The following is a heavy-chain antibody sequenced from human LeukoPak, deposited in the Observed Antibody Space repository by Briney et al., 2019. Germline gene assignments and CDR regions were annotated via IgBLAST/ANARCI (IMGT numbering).Heavy chain of an antibody. D-gene: IGHD5-24*01. CDR3: ARFTIPEAFDI. CDR1: GFTFSRYA. V-gene: IGHV3-30-3*01. CDR2: ISYDGSNK. Sequence: GGSLRLSCAASGFTFSRYAMYWVRQAPGKGLEWVAVISYDGSNKYYADSVKGRFTISRDNSKNTLYLQMNSLRAEDTAVYYCARFTIPEAFDIWGQGTMVTVSS. J-gene: IGHJ3*02.